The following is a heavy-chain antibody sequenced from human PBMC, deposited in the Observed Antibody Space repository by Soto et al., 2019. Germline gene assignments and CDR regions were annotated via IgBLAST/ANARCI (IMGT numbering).Heavy chain of an antibody. CDR3: ARGPGTIFGGPDAFDI. D-gene: IGHD3-3*01. J-gene: IGHJ3*02. V-gene: IGHV1-69*13. CDR2: IIPILGTA. CDR1: GPTFRSCA. Sequence: SGTRSCKAPGPTFRSCAISWVRQAPGQGLEWMGGIIPILGTANYAQKFQGRVTITADESTSTAYMELSSLRSEDTAVYYCARGPGTIFGGPDAFDIWGQGTMVTVSS.